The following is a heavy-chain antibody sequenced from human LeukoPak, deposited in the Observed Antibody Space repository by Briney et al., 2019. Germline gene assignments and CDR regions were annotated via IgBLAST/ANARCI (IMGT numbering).Heavy chain of an antibody. CDR1: GYTFTSYD. D-gene: IGHD3-10*01. J-gene: IGHJ4*02. Sequence: ASVKVSCKASGYTFTSYDINWVRQATGQGLEWMGWMNPNSGNTGYAQKFQGRVTMTRNTSISTAYMELSSLRSEDTAVYYCASERFGEPRGLFDYWGQGTLVTVSS. CDR3: ASERFGEPRGLFDY. V-gene: IGHV1-8*01. CDR2: MNPNSGNT.